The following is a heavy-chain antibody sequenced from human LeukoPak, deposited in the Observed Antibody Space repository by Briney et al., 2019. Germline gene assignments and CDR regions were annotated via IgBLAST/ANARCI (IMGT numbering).Heavy chain of an antibody. Sequence: ASVKVSCKASGYTFTSYGISWVRQAPGQGLEWMGWISAYNGNTNYAQKLQGRVTITTDTSTSTAYMELRSLRSDDTAVYYCARSMVGTHFFDYWGQGTLVTVSS. D-gene: IGHD1-26*01. V-gene: IGHV1-18*01. J-gene: IGHJ4*02. CDR3: ARSMVGTHFFDY. CDR1: GYTFTSYG. CDR2: ISAYNGNT.